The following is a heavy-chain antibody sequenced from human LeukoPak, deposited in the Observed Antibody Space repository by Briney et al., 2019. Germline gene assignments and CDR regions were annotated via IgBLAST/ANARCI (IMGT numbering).Heavy chain of an antibody. V-gene: IGHV4-30-2*01. CDR2: IYHSGRT. J-gene: IGHJ4*02. Sequence: SETLSLTCAVSGGSISSGGYSWSWIRQPPGKGLEWVGYIYHSGRTYYNPSLKSRVTISVVRSKNQFSLKLSSVTAADTAVYYCVGSGSFSTYYFDYWGQGTLVTVSS. D-gene: IGHD3-10*01. CDR3: VGSGSFSTYYFDY. CDR1: GGSISSGGYS.